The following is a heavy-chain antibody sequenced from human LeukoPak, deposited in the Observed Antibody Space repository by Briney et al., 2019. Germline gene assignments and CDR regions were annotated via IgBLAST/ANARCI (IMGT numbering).Heavy chain of an antibody. J-gene: IGHJ4*02. CDR3: ASYYYGSGSYYKVAY. CDR2: INPNSGGT. Sequence: ASVKVSCKASGYTFTGYYMHWVRQAPGQGLEWMGWINPNSGGTNYAQKFQGRVTMTRDTSISTAYMELSRLRSNDTAVYYCASYYYGSGSYYKVAYWGQGTLVTVSS. CDR1: GYTFTGYY. V-gene: IGHV1-2*02. D-gene: IGHD3-10*01.